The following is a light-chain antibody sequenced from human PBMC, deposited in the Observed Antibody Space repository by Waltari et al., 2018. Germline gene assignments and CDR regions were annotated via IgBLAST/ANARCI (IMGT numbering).Light chain of an antibody. CDR3: QAWDSNTV. J-gene: IGLJ3*02. V-gene: IGLV3-1*01. CDR2: EDN. Sequence: SFELTQSPSVSVSPGQTATITCSGAILGHKNSCWYQQKPGQSPVLVIYEDNKRPSGIPERFSGSNSGNTATLTISGTQSLDEADYYCQAWDSNTVFGGGTKLTVL. CDR1: ILGHKN.